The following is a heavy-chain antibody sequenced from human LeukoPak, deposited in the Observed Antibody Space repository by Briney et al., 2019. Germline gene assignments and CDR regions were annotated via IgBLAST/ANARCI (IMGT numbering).Heavy chain of an antibody. CDR2: VYYTGST. Sequence: SETLSLTCTVSGGSISSYYWSWIRQPPVKGLEWVGYVYYTGSTNYNPNASLKARVTILLDASNNQFSLKLRSVTAADTAVYYCARHRIYCFGGHCYLYDFDMWGHGTMVTVSS. J-gene: IGHJ3*02. CDR1: GGSISSYY. V-gene: IGHV4-59*01. CDR3: ARHRIYCFGGHCYLYDFDM. D-gene: IGHD2-21*02.